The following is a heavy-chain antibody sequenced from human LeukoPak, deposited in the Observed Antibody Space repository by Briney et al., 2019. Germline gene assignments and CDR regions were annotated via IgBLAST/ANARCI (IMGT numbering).Heavy chain of an antibody. J-gene: IGHJ3*02. Sequence: SETLSLTCTVSGGSISGYYWNWIRQPPGKGLEWIGYIYYSGSTNYNPSLKSRVTISVDTSKNQFSLKLSSMTAADTAVYYCARHKSSGWDDAFDIWGQGTLVTVSS. V-gene: IGHV4-59*08. CDR1: GGSISGYY. CDR3: ARHKSSGWDDAFDI. D-gene: IGHD6-19*01. CDR2: IYYSGST.